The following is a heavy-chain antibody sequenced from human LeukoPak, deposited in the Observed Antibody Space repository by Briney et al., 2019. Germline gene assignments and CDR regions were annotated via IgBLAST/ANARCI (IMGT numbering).Heavy chain of an antibody. Sequence: PSETLFLTCAVSGYSISSGYYWGWIRQPPGKGLEWIGSIYHSGSTYYNPSLKSRVTISVDTSKNQFSLKLSSVTAADTAVYYCATSTRDILTGYSSYYGMDVWGKGTTVTVSS. D-gene: IGHD3-9*01. V-gene: IGHV4-38-2*01. CDR3: ATSTRDILTGYSSYYGMDV. J-gene: IGHJ6*04. CDR2: IYHSGST. CDR1: GYSISSGYY.